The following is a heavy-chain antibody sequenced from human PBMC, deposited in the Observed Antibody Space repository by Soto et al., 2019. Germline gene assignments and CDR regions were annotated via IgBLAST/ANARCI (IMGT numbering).Heavy chain of an antibody. CDR1: GYTFTSFY. J-gene: IGHJ4*02. V-gene: IGHV1-46*01. CDR3: ARGLTSGDY. Sequence: QVQLVQSGAEVKNPGASVKVSCKASGYTFTSFYIHWVRQASGQGLEWMSIINPNGGSTNYAQNLQGRVTLTRDTSTNTVYMELSSLRSEDTAVYYCARGLTSGDYWGQGTLVTVSS. CDR2: INPNGGST.